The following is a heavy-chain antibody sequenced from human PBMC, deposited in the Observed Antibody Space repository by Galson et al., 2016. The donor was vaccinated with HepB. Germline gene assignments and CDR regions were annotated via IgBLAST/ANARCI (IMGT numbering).Heavy chain of an antibody. CDR2: ITGPGDNT. V-gene: IGHV3-23*01. CDR3: AKAAGSRWSDGYFDF. CDR1: GFTFSNYA. Sequence: SLRLSCAASGFTFSNYAMSWVRQGPGKGLEWVSHITGPGDNTYYPDSVKGRFTISRDNSKNTLFLEMNSLRAEDTAVYFCAKAAGSRWSDGYFDFWGQGNLVTVSS. J-gene: IGHJ4*02. D-gene: IGHD6-13*01.